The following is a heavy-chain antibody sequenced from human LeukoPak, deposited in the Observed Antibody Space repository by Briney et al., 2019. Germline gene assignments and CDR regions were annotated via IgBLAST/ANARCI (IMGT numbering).Heavy chain of an antibody. CDR2: IYYSGST. V-gene: IGHV4-31*03. Sequence: PSQTLSLTCTVSGGSISSGGYYWSWIRQHPGKGLEWIGYIYYSGSTYYNPSLKSRVAISVDTSKNQFSLKLSSVTAADTAVYYCARYGSSSWLYYFDYWGQGTLVTVSS. J-gene: IGHJ4*02. D-gene: IGHD6-13*01. CDR3: ARYGSSSWLYYFDY. CDR1: GGSISSGGYY.